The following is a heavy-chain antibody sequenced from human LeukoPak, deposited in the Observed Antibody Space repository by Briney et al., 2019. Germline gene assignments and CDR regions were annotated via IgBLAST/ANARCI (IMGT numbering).Heavy chain of an antibody. Sequence: PGGSLRLSCAASGFTFSNAWMSWVRQAPGKGLEWVGRIKSKIDGGTTDYAAPVKGRFTISRDDSKNTLYLQMNSLKTEDTAVYYCTTQEVGATNMAFDIWGQGTMVPVSS. V-gene: IGHV3-15*01. CDR1: GFTFSNAW. CDR3: TTQEVGATNMAFDI. J-gene: IGHJ3*02. D-gene: IGHD1-26*01. CDR2: IKSKIDGGTT.